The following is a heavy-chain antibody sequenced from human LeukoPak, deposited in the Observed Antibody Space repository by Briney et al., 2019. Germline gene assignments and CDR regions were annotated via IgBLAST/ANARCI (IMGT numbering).Heavy chain of an antibody. CDR1: GGSFSGYY. V-gene: IGHV4-34*01. J-gene: IGHJ6*03. Sequence: PSETLSLTCAVYGGSFSGYYWSWIRQPLGKGLEWIGEINHSGSTNYNPSLKSRVTISVDTSKNQFSLKLSSVTAADTAVYYCARGGYYYDSSGYYYYYYYMDVWGKGTTVTVSS. CDR2: INHSGST. CDR3: ARGGYYYDSSGYYYYYYYMDV. D-gene: IGHD3-22*01.